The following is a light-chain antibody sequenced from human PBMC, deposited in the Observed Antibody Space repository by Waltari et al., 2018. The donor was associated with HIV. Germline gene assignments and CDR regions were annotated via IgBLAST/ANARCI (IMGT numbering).Light chain of an antibody. Sequence: QSALTQSASVSASPGQSITISCTGSSSDIGTYNLVSWFQQHPGKAPRLLIYEVKNRPAGVSPRFSGSKSGNTASLTIAGLQAADEADYHCCAYAGFSTDLFGPGTKVTVL. CDR3: CAYAGFSTDL. CDR1: SSDIGTYNL. J-gene: IGLJ1*01. V-gene: IGLV2-23*02. CDR2: EVK.